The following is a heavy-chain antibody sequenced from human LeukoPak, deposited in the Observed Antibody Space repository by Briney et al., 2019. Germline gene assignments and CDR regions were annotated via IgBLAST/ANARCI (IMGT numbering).Heavy chain of an antibody. CDR1: GGSISSSSYY. CDR3: AREWQYQFDY. J-gene: IGHJ4*02. Sequence: PSETLSLTCTVSGGSISSSSYYWGWIRQPPGKGLEWIGSVYHSGITYYTPSLKSRVSISVDTSRNHFSLKVTSVTAADTAVYYCAREWQYQFDYWGQGRLVTISS. CDR2: VYHSGIT. D-gene: IGHD4-11*01. V-gene: IGHV4-39*07.